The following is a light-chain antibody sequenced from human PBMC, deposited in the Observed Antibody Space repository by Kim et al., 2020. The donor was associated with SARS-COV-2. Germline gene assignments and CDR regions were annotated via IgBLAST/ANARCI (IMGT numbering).Light chain of an antibody. V-gene: IGLV2-8*01. J-gene: IGLJ3*02. CDR1: SSDVGGYNY. Sequence: GQSVTISCTGTSSDVGGYNYVSWYQQHPGKAPKLMIYEVTKRPSGVPDRFSGSKSGNTASLTVSGLQAEDEAEYYCCSYAGSDNWVFGGGTQLTVL. CDR3: CSYAGSDNWV. CDR2: EVT.